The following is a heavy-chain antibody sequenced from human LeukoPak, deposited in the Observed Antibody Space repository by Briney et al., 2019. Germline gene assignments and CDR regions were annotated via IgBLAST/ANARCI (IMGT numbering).Heavy chain of an antibody. D-gene: IGHD3-22*01. Sequence: SETLSLTCTVSGGSISSYYWNWIRQPPGKGLEWIGYIYYSGTTNYNPSLKSRVSMSVDTSKNQFSLKLSSVTAADTAVYYCARDQSTSYYHDAFDIWGQGTMVTVSS. V-gene: IGHV4-59*12. CDR1: GGSISSYY. J-gene: IGHJ3*02. CDR3: ARDQSTSYYHDAFDI. CDR2: IYYSGTT.